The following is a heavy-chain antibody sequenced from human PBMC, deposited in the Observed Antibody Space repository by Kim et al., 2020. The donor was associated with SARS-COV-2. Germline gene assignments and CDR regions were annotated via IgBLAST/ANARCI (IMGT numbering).Heavy chain of an antibody. D-gene: IGHD2-15*01. J-gene: IGHJ3*02. CDR1: GFTFSSYA. CDR2: ISCDGSNK. Sequence: GGSLRLSCAASGFTFSSYAMHWVRQAPGKGLEWVAVISCDGSNKYYADSVKGRFTISRDNSKNTLYLQMNSLRAEDTAVYYCARGVVVAGIRDAFDIWGQGTMVTVSS. CDR3: ARGVVVAGIRDAFDI. V-gene: IGHV3-30*04.